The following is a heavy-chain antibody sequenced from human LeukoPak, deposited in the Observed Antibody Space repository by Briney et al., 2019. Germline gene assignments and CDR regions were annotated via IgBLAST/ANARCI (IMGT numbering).Heavy chain of an antibody. CDR3: TKVLHVAVAVADYYYFYMDV. CDR1: GFAFRSFA. V-gene: IGHV3-23*01. D-gene: IGHD6-19*01. CDR2: INGGGNTT. Sequence: GGSLRLSCAASGFAFRSFAMGWVRQSPRKGLEWLSTINGGGNTTFYADSVKGRFTISRDNSKNTLYLHMDSLRPDDTAIYYCTKVLHVAVAVADYYYFYMDVRGRGTAVTVSS. J-gene: IGHJ6*03.